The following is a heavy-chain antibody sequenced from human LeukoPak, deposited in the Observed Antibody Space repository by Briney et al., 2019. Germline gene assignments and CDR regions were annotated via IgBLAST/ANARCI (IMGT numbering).Heavy chain of an antibody. V-gene: IGHV4-34*01. CDR3: ARAEGTTGIAAAGTFDY. Sequence: SETLSLTCAVYGGSFSGYYWSWIRQPPGKGLEWIGEINHSGSTNYNPSLKSRVTISVDTSKNQFSLKLSSVTAADTAVYYCARAEGTTGIAAAGTFDYWGQGTQVTVSS. CDR2: INHSGST. D-gene: IGHD6-13*01. CDR1: GGSFSGYY. J-gene: IGHJ4*02.